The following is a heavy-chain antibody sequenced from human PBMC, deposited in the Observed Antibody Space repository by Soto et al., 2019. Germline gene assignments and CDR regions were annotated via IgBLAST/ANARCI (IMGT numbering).Heavy chain of an antibody. Sequence: SETLSLTCSVSGASVSSYYWSWVRQPPGKGLEWIGYIYYIGAYNYNPSLKSRVTISVDTSKNQFSLKLTSVTAADTAVYYCARTPETRDWLDPWGQGTLVTVSS. D-gene: IGHD1-7*01. CDR3: ARTPETRDWLDP. J-gene: IGHJ5*02. CDR1: GASVSSYY. V-gene: IGHV4-59*02. CDR2: IYYIGAY.